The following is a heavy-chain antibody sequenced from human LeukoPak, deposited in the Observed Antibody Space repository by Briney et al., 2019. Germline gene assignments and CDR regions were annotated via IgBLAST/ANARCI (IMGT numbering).Heavy chain of an antibody. CDR1: GYSLIGYY. CDR3: ARDERYDSSGYPFDY. CDR2: INPNSGGT. Sequence: GASVKVSCKASGYSLIGYYMHWVRQAPGQGLEWMGWINPNSGGTNYAQKFQGRVTMTRDTSISTAYMELSRLRSDDTAVYYCARDERYDSSGYPFDYWGQGTLVTVSS. D-gene: IGHD3-22*01. V-gene: IGHV1-2*02. J-gene: IGHJ4*02.